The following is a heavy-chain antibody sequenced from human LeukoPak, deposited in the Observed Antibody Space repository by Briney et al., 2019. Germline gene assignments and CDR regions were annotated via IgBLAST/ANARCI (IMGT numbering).Heavy chain of an antibody. CDR3: ARGRYSSSWSLFQFDY. Sequence: GGSLRLSCAASGFTFSSYDMHWVRQATGKGLGWVSAIGTAGDTYYPGSVKGRFTISRENAKNSLYLQMNSLRAGDTAVYYCARGRYSSSWSLFQFDYWGQGTLVTVSS. CDR2: IGTAGDT. V-gene: IGHV3-13*01. J-gene: IGHJ4*02. CDR1: GFTFSSYD. D-gene: IGHD6-13*01.